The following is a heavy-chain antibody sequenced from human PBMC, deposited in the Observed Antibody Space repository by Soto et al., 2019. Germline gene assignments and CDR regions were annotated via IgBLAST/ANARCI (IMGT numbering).Heavy chain of an antibody. CDR1: GFTFSNAW. D-gene: IGHD3-3*01. CDR3: TTRAQSSKTVLRFLEGRGYWYGMDV. CDR2: IKSKTDGGTT. J-gene: IGHJ6*02. V-gene: IGHV3-15*01. Sequence: PGGSLRLSCAASGFTFSNAWMSWVRQAPGKGLEWVGRIKSKTDGGTTDYAAPVKGRFTISRDDSKNTLYLQMNSLKTEDTAVYYCTTRAQSSKTVLRFLEGRGYWYGMDVWGQGTTVTVSS.